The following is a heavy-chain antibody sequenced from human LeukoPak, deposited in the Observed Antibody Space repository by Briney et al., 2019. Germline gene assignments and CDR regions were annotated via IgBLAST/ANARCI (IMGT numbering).Heavy chain of an antibody. D-gene: IGHD4-23*01. Sequence: GRSLRLSCAASGFTFDDYAMHWVRQAPGKGLEWVSGISWNSGSRGYADSVKGRFTISRDNAKNSLYLQVNSLRAEDTALYYCAKARGGGNGLGFDCWGQGTLVTVSS. CDR3: AKARGGGNGLGFDC. J-gene: IGHJ4*02. CDR2: ISWNSGSR. V-gene: IGHV3-9*01. CDR1: GFTFDDYA.